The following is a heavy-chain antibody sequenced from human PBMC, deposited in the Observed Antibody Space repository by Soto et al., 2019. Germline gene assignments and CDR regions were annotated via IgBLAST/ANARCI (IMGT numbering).Heavy chain of an antibody. CDR1: GFTFSSVE. J-gene: IGHJ5*02. V-gene: IGHV3-48*03. CDR2: ISSSGSNI. D-gene: IGHD2-2*02. CDR3: ATSGRVYCSSSSCYSPWFDP. Sequence: GGSLRLSCAASGFTFSSVEMNWVRQAPGKGLEWVSSISSSGSNIYYADSVKGRFTISRDNAKNSLYLQMNRLRAEDTAVYYCATSGRVYCSSSSCYSPWFDPWGQGTQVTVSS.